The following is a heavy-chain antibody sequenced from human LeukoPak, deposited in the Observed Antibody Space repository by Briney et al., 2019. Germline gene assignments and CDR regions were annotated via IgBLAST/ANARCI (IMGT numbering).Heavy chain of an antibody. D-gene: IGHD3-22*01. CDR3: ARNYYYDSSGYPYFDY. J-gene: IGHJ4*02. CDR1: GGSISSYY. Sequence: PSETLSLTCTVSGGSISSYYWSWIRQPAGKGLDWIGRIYTSGSTNYNPSLKSRVTMSVDTSKNQFSLKLSSVTAAATAVYYCARNYYYDSSGYPYFDYWGQGTLVTVSS. V-gene: IGHV4-4*07. CDR2: IYTSGST.